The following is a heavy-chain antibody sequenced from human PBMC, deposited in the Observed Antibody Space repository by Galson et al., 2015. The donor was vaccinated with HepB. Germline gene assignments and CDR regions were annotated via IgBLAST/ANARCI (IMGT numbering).Heavy chain of an antibody. CDR3: ARSLYSSGWGGYYYYYGMDV. CDR2: IIPILGIA. V-gene: IGHV1-69*04. CDR1: GGTFSSYA. J-gene: IGHJ6*02. Sequence: SVKVSCKASGGTFSSYAISWVRQAPGQGLEWMGRIIPILGIANYARKFQGRVTITADKSTSTAYMELSSLRSEDTAVYYCARSLYSSGWGGYYYYYGMDVWGQGTTVTVSS. D-gene: IGHD6-19*01.